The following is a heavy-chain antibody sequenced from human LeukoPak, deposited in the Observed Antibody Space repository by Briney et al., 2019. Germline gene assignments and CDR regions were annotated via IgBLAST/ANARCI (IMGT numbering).Heavy chain of an antibody. CDR2: IYYSGST. D-gene: IGHD2-2*01. CDR1: GGSISSGDYY. CDR3: ARGTPYQLLYYYYYMDV. V-gene: IGHV4-30-4*02. Sequence: PSETLSLTCTVSGGSISSGDYYWSWIRQPPGKGLEWIGYIYYSGSTYYNPSLKSRVTISVDTSKNQFSLKLSSVTAADTAVYYCARGTPYQLLYYYYYMDVWGKGTTVTVSS. J-gene: IGHJ6*03.